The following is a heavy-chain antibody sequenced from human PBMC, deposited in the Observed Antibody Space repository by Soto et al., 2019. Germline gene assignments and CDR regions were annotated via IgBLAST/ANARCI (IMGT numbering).Heavy chain of an antibody. CDR1: GFTFSSYG. D-gene: IGHD1-20*01. CDR3: AKQLRYNWFDP. Sequence: PGGSLRLSCAASGFTFSSYGMHWVRQAPGKGLEWVAVISYDGSNKYYADSVKGRFTISRDNSKNTLYLQMNSLRAEDTAVYYCAKQLRYNWFDPWGQGTLVTVSS. CDR2: ISYDGSNK. V-gene: IGHV3-30*18. J-gene: IGHJ5*02.